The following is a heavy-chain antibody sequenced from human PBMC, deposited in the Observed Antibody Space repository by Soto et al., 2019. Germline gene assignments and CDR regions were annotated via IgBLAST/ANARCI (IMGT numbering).Heavy chain of an antibody. D-gene: IGHD2-21*01. Sequence: EVQLVESGGDLVQPGGSLRLSCAASGFTFSSYDFHWVRQTTGKGLEWVSAIGVSGDTYYSASVKGRFTISRGNAKNSWFLQMNSLGAGDTAAYYCAREYRGSGGCPGGWYLDLWGRGTLVTVSS. CDR1: GFTFSSYD. V-gene: IGHV3-13*01. J-gene: IGHJ2*01. CDR2: IGVSGDT. CDR3: AREYRGSGGCPGGWYLDL.